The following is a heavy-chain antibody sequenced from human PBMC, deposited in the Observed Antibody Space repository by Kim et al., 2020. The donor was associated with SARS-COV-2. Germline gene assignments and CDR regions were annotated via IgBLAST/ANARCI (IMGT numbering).Heavy chain of an antibody. CDR2: IYYSGST. CDR1: AYSISNKNW. V-gene: IGHV4-28*01. Sequence: SETLSLTCTVSAYSISNKNWLVWIRQPPGKGLEWIGYIYYSGSTDYNPSLKSRLTMSVDTSKNQFSLKLTSVTAVDTAVYYCARRGYSYGFDSWGQGTLVTVSS. D-gene: IGHD5-18*01. CDR3: ARRGYSYGFDS. J-gene: IGHJ4*02.